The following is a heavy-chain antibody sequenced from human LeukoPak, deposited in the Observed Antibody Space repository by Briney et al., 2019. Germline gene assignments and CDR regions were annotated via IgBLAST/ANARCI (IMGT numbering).Heavy chain of an antibody. Sequence: SETLSLTCTVSGYSISSGYYWGWIRQPPGKGLEWIGSIYHSGSTYYNPSLKSRVTISVDTSKNQFSLKLSSVTAADTAVYYCARDRLLFIEMATNTDAFDIWGQGTMVTVSS. CDR2: IYHSGST. V-gene: IGHV4-38-2*02. CDR1: GYSISSGYY. D-gene: IGHD5-24*01. CDR3: ARDRLLFIEMATNTDAFDI. J-gene: IGHJ3*02.